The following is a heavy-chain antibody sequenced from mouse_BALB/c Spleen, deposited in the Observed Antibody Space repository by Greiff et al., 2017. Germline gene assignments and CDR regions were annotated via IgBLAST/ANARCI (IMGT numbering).Heavy chain of an antibody. CDR1: GFTFTDYY. CDR2: IRNKANGYTT. J-gene: IGHJ3*01. Sequence: EVQLQESGGGLVQPGGSLRLSCATSGFTFTDYYMSWVRQPPGKALEWLGFIRNKANGYTTEYSASVKGRFTISRDNSQSILYLQMNTLRAEDSATYYCARGGNSWFAYWGQGTLVTVSA. CDR3: ARGGNSWFAY. D-gene: IGHD2-1*01. V-gene: IGHV7-3*02.